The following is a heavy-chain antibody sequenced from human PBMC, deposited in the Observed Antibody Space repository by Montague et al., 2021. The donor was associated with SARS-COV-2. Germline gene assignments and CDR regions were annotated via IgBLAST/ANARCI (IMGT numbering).Heavy chain of an antibody. V-gene: IGHV2-70*01. Sequence: PALVKPTQTLTLTCTFSGFSLTTSGVGVGWIRQPPGKALEWLALIYWDDDKYYSTSLKTRLTISKDTSKNQVVLTMTNMDPVDTATYYCARIFGGILAFDIWGQGTMVTVSS. D-gene: IGHD3-10*01. J-gene: IGHJ3*02. CDR2: IYWDDDK. CDR3: ARIFGGILAFDI. CDR1: GFSLTTSGVG.